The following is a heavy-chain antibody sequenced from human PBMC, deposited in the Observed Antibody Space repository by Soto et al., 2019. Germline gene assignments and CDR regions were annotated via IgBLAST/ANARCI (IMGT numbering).Heavy chain of an antibody. Sequence: SETLSLTCAVYGGSFSGYYWSWIRQPPGKGLEWIGEINHSGSTNYNPSLKSRVTISVDTSKNQFSLKLSSVTAADTAVYYCARGLTQSYYFDYCGQGNLVTVSS. CDR2: INHSGST. J-gene: IGHJ4*02. CDR3: ARGLTQSYYFDY. D-gene: IGHD3-16*02. V-gene: IGHV4-34*01. CDR1: GGSFSGYY.